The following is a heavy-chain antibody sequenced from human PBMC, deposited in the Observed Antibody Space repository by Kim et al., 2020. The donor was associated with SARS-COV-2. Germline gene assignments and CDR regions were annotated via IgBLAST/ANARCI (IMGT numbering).Heavy chain of an antibody. V-gene: IGHV3-23*01. CDR1: GFTFRSYA. J-gene: IGHJ4*02. D-gene: IGHD1-1*01. CDR3: AKVQRGDTRTGTQDY. Sequence: GGSLRLSCAASGFTFRSYAMSWLRQAPGKGLEWVSVISDNGGGTYYVDSVKGRFTISRDNSKNTLYLQMNSLRAEDTALYYCAKVQRGDTRTGTQDYWGQGTLVTVSS. CDR2: ISDNGGGT.